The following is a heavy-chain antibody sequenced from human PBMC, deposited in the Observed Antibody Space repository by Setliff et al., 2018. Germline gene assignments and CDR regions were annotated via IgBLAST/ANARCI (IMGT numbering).Heavy chain of an antibody. CDR2: ISSNGGST. J-gene: IGHJ6*03. CDR1: GFTFSSYA. Sequence: GGSLSLSCSASGFTFSSYAMHWVRQAPGKGLEYVSAISSNGGSTYYADSVKGRSTISRDNSKNTLYLQMSSLRAEDTAVYYCVKFGMGRYYNFWSGRNYYYYYYMDAWGKGTTVTVSS. CDR3: VKFGMGRYYNFWSGRNYYYYYYMDA. D-gene: IGHD3-3*01. V-gene: IGHV3-64D*09.